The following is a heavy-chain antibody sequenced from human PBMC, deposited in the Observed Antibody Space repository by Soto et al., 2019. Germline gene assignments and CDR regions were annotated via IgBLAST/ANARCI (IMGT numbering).Heavy chain of an antibody. CDR1: GGSISSYY. J-gene: IGHJ5*02. CDR3: ARGYCSSTSCYIWDNWFDP. D-gene: IGHD2-2*02. V-gene: IGHV4-59*01. Sequence: QVQLQESGPGLVKPSETLSLTCTVSGGSISSYYWSWIRQPPGKGLEWIGYIYYSGRTNYNPSLKCRVTISVDTSKNQFSLKLSSVTAAETAVYYCARGYCSSTSCYIWDNWFDPWGQGTLVTVSS. CDR2: IYYSGRT.